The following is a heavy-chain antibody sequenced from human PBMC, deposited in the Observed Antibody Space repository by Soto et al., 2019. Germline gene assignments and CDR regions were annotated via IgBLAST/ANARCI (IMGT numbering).Heavy chain of an antibody. CDR1: GFTFSSYS. J-gene: IGHJ6*02. D-gene: IGHD6-19*01. V-gene: IGHV3-21*01. CDR2: ISSSSSYI. Sequence: GGSLRLSCAASGFTFSSYSMNWVRQAPGKGLEWVSSISSSSSYIYYADSVKGRFTISRDNAKNSLYLQMNSLRAEDTAVYYCARDGRAGKEVEAIEGLSYHYYNGRAFWAQGPSLSSSS. CDR3: ARDGRAGKEVEAIEGLSYHYYNGRAF.